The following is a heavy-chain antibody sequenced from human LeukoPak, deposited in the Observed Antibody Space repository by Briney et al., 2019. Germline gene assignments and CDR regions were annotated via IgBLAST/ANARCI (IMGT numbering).Heavy chain of an antibody. CDR2: ISSGSSYI. V-gene: IGHV3-21*04. J-gene: IGHJ3*02. Sequence: GGSLRLSCAASAFTFSSYSMNWVRQAPGKGLEWVSSISSGSSYIYYADSVKGRFTISRDNSKNTLYLKMNSLRAEDTAVYYCAKDGDAYCGGDCHDAFDIWGQGTMVTVSS. CDR3: AKDGDAYCGGDCHDAFDI. CDR1: AFTFSSYS. D-gene: IGHD2-21*01.